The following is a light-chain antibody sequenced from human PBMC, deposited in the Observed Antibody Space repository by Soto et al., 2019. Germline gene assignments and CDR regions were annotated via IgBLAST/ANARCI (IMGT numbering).Light chain of an antibody. CDR3: QQSFNIPLT. CDR2: VAS. Sequence: TQSPGTLSLSPGERATLSCRASEGVAKSYLAWYHQRPGKAPKVLINVASTLRSGVPSRFSGGGSGTNFTLTINSLQPEDFGTYFCQQSFNIPLTFGGGTTVEI. J-gene: IGKJ4*01. V-gene: IGKV1-39*01. CDR1: EGVAKSY.